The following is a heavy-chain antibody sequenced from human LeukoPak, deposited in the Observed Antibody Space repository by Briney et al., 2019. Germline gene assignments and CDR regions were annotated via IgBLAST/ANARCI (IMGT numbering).Heavy chain of an antibody. CDR2: ISSSSSYI. CDR1: GFTFSSYS. V-gene: IGHV3-21*01. J-gene: IGHJ4*02. D-gene: IGHD3-10*01. CDR3: ARDRELWFGELLSPDY. Sequence: GGSLRLSCAASGFTFSSYSMNWVRQAPGKGLEWVSSISSSSSYIYYADSVKGRFTISRDNAKNSLYLQMNSLRAEDTAVYYCARDRELWFGELLSPDYWGQGTLVTVSS.